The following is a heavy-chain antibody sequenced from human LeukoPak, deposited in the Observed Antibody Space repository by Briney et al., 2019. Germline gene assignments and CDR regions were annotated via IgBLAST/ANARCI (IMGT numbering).Heavy chain of an antibody. CDR3: ARGSGYDSSGYLVT. CDR2: IIPIFGTA. D-gene: IGHD3-22*01. CDR1: GGTFSSYA. J-gene: IGHJ4*02. Sequence: SVKVSCKASGGTFSSYAISWVQQAPGQGLEWMGGIIPIFGTANYAQKFQGRVTITADESTGTAYMELSSLRSEDTAVYYCARGSGYDSSGYLVTWGQGTLVTVSS. V-gene: IGHV1-69*13.